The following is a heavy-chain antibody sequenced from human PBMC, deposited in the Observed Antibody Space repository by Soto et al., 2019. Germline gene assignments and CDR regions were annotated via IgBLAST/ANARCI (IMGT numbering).Heavy chain of an antibody. Sequence: PSETLSLTCAVSGGSISSGGYYWGWIRQPTGKGLEWIGTVYYTGSTYYNPSLRSRVAISVDTSKSQFSLNLNSVTAADTAVYYCARHHTESLYYFYMDVWGKGTPVTVSS. CDR3: ARHHTESLYYFYMDV. CDR2: VYYTGST. J-gene: IGHJ6*03. CDR1: GGSISSGGYY. D-gene: IGHD5-18*01. V-gene: IGHV4-39*01.